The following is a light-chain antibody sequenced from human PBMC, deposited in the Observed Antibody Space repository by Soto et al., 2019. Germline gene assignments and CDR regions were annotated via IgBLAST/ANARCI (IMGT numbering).Light chain of an antibody. CDR2: LGD. J-gene: IGLJ1*01. CDR3: AAWDDNRNDYV. Sequence: QSVLTQPPSASSTPGQTVTISCSGSTSNIGTFYVYWYQHLPGTAPKLLIYLGDQRASGVSDRFSGSKSGTSASLAINGLRSDDEADYYCAAWDDNRNDYVFGSGTKLTVL. V-gene: IGLV1-47*02. CDR1: TSNIGTFY.